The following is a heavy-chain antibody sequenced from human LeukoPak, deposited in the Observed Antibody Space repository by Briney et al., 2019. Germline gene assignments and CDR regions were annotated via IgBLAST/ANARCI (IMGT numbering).Heavy chain of an antibody. V-gene: IGHV3-9*01. Sequence: GGSLRLSCAASGFTFGDYAMHWVRQAPGKGLEWVSGICWNSGSIGYAASVNGRFTIFSANAKNFLYLQMNSLRAEDTALYYCAKGYCSSISCLVDYWGQGTLDTVSS. CDR2: ICWNSGSI. CDR3: AKGYCSSISCLVDY. CDR1: GFTFGDYA. J-gene: IGHJ4*02. D-gene: IGHD2-2*01.